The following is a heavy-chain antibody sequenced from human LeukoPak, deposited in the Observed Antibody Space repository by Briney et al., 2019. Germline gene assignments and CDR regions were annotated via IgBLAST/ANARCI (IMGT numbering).Heavy chain of an antibody. J-gene: IGHJ4*02. Sequence: SETLSLTCTVSGGSISSYYWSWIRQPPGKGLEWIGEINHSGSANYNPSLKSRVTISLDTSKNQFSLKLSSVTAADTAVYYCARGQGTVTTHWGQGTLVTVSS. CDR2: INHSGSA. CDR1: GGSISSYY. CDR3: ARGQGTVTTH. D-gene: IGHD4-17*01. V-gene: IGHV4-34*01.